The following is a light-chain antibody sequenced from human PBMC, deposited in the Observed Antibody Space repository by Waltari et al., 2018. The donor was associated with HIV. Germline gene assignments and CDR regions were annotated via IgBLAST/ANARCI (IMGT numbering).Light chain of an antibody. CDR3: AAWDDSLL. CDR2: RNN. J-gene: IGLJ2*01. Sequence: PGQRVTISCSGSSSNIGSKYVYWYQQLPGTAPKLLIYRNNQRPSGVPDLFSGSKSGTSASLAISGLRSEDEADYYCAAWDDSLLFGGGTKLTVL. V-gene: IGLV1-47*01. CDR1: SSNIGSKY.